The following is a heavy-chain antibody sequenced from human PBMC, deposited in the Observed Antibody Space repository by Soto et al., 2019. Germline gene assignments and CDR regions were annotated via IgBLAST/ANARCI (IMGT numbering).Heavy chain of an antibody. CDR3: AASIFYYGMDV. CDR2: INPNSGGT. CDR1: GYTFTGYY. V-gene: IGHV1-2*02. J-gene: IGHJ6*02. Sequence: ASVKVSCKASGYTFTGYYMHWVRQAPGQGLEWMGWINPNSGGTNYAQKFQGRVTMTRDKSITTTYLQWSSLKASDTAIYYCAASIFYYGMDVWGQGTTVTVSS.